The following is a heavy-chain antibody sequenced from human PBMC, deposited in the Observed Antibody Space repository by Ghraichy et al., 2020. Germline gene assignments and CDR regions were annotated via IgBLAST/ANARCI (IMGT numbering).Heavy chain of an antibody. CDR3: AIERPDCSGGSCYFLFGGY. Sequence: GGSLRLSCAASGFTFSSYSMNWVRQAPGKGLEWVSYISSSSSTIYYADSVKGRFTISRDNAKNSLYLQMNSLRDEDTAVYYCAIERPDCSGGSCYFLFGGYWGQGTLVTVSS. J-gene: IGHJ4*02. CDR1: GFTFSSYS. CDR2: ISSSSSTI. D-gene: IGHD2-15*01. V-gene: IGHV3-48*02.